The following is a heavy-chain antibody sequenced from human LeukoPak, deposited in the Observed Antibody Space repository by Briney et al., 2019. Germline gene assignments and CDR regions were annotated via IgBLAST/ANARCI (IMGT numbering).Heavy chain of an antibody. V-gene: IGHV3-48*03. CDR1: GFGFQIYQ. J-gene: IGHJ4*02. CDR3: ARSAVSGSDSYFDS. Sequence: PGGSLRLSCETSGFGFQIYQMNWVRQAPGKGLEWVSSIDWDSGTLYYTDSVRGRFATSRDNAVKSLYLQMNSLRPEDTAFYYCARSAVSGSDSYFDSWGRGTLVTVSS. D-gene: IGHD5-12*01. CDR2: IDWDSGTL.